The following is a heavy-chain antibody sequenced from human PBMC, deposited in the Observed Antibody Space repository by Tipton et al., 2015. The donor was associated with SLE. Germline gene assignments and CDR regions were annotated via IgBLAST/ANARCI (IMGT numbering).Heavy chain of an antibody. V-gene: IGHV3-48*03. CDR3: ARDPKNRGFFDS. CDR1: GLTFSNNE. J-gene: IGHJ4*02. D-gene: IGHD1-14*01. CDR2: ITYSGSII. Sequence: SLRLSCAASGLTFSNNEFNWVRQAPGKGLEWLSYITYSGSIINYADSVKGRFTVSRDNAKNTLYLQMNNLRVEDTAVYFCARDPKNRGFFDSWGQGTLVTVSS.